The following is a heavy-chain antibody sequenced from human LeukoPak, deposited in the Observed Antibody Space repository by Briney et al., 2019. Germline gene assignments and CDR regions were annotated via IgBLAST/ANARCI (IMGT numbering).Heavy chain of an antibody. CDR3: ARDSRWYNGRYYDEGIDY. CDR2: INSDGSDI. V-gene: IGHV3-74*01. J-gene: IGHJ4*02. Sequence: PGGSLRLSCTGSGFTFSGYWMHWVRQVPGKGLVWVSRINSDGSDISYADSVKGRFTISRENAKNTVYLQMNSLGVEDTALYYCARDSRWYNGRYYDEGIDYWGQGTLVTVSS. CDR1: GFTFSGYW. D-gene: IGHD1-26*01.